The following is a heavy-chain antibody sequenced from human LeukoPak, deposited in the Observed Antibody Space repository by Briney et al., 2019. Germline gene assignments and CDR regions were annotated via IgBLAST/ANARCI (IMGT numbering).Heavy chain of an antibody. CDR3: ARGKGLQYFDY. CDR2: IGSGGSTI. Sequence: GGSLRLSCAASGFTFSSYSMSWVRQAPGKGLEWVSYIGSGGSTIYYADSVKGRFTISRENAKNSLYLQMNSLRAEDTAVYYCARGKGLQYFDYWGQGTLVTVSS. V-gene: IGHV3-48*01. D-gene: IGHD2-21*01. J-gene: IGHJ4*02. CDR1: GFTFSSYS.